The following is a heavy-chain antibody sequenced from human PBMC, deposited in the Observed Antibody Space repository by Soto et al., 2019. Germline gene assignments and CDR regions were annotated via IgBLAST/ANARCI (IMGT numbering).Heavy chain of an antibody. CDR2: ISYDGSIQ. D-gene: IGHD6-13*01. CDR3: AKEIRAYSSSWSFDY. V-gene: IGHV3-30*18. J-gene: IGHJ4*02. CDR1: GFTFSSYG. Sequence: QVQLVESGGGVVQPGRSLRLSCAASGFTFSSYGMHWVRQAPGAGLEWVVVISYDGSIQYYTDSAKGRFTISRDNSKSTLYLQMNSLRAEDTAVYYCAKEIRAYSSSWSFDYWGQGTLVTVSS.